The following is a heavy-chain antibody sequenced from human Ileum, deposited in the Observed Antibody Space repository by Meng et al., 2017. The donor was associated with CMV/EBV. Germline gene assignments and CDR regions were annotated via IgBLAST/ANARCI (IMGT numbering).Heavy chain of an antibody. CDR1: GFSFSNSW. CDR2: MNSDGTTI. V-gene: IGHV3-74*01. D-gene: IGHD1-14*01. Sequence: GESLKISCAASGFSFSNSWMHWVRQAPGKGLGWVSRMNSDGTTINYADSVRGRFTISRDNAKNTLYLQMNSLRDEDTAVYYCATAGNYYFGNWGQGTLVTVSS. J-gene: IGHJ4*02. CDR3: ATAGNYYFGN.